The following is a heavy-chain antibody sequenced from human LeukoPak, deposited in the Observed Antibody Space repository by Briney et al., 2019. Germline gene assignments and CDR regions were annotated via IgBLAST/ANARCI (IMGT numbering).Heavy chain of an antibody. CDR2: INPNSGGT. Sequence: ASVKVSCKASGYTFTGYYMHWVRQAPGQGLEWMGWINPNSGGTNYAQKFQGRVTMTRDTSISTAYMELSRLRSDDTAVYYRARTGGYSGYDTPDYWGQGTLVTVSS. CDR3: ARTGGYSGYDTPDY. D-gene: IGHD5-12*01. V-gene: IGHV1-2*02. J-gene: IGHJ4*02. CDR1: GYTFTGYY.